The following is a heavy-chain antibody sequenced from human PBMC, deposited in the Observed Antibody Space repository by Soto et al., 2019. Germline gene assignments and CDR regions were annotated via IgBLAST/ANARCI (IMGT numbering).Heavy chain of an antibody. CDR1: GYTFTSYY. CDR3: SGAESPDTAYFSLY. Sequence: ASVKVSCKASGYTFTSYYMHWVRQAPGQGLEWMGIINPSGGSTSYAQKFQGRFTISRDTSNGIAYLQMNSLNIEDSAVYYCSGAESPDTAYFSLYWGQGTPVTVSS. J-gene: IGHJ4*02. V-gene: IGHV1-46*01. D-gene: IGHD1-26*01. CDR2: INPSGGST.